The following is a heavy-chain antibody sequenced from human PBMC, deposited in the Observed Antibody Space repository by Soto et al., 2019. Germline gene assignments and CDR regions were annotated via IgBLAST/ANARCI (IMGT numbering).Heavy chain of an antibody. CDR3: ARAEFSPMGEFSYYFDY. CDR1: GGSISSGGYY. J-gene: IGHJ4*02. Sequence: SETLSLTCTVSGGSISSGGYYWSWIRQHPGKGLEWIGYIYYSGSTYYNPSLKSRVTISVDTSKNQFSLKLSSVTAADTAVYYCARAEFSPMGEFSYYFDYWGQGTLVTVSS. CDR2: IYYSGST. D-gene: IGHD3-16*01. V-gene: IGHV4-31*03.